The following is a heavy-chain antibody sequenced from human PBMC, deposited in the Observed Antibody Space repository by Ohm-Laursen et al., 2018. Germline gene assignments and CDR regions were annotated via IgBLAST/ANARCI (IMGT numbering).Heavy chain of an antibody. D-gene: IGHD3-22*01. Sequence: SLRLSCSASGFTFDDYAIHWVRQAPGKGLEWVSGISWNSGSIAYADSVKGRFTISRDNAKNTLYLQMNSLRVEDTAVYYCLSGSGYSSTWGQGTMVTVSS. CDR2: ISWNSGSI. V-gene: IGHV3-9*01. J-gene: IGHJ3*01. CDR1: GFTFDDYA. CDR3: LSGSGYSST.